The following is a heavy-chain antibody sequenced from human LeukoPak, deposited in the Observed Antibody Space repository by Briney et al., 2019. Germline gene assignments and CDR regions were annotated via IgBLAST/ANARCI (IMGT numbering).Heavy chain of an antibody. J-gene: IGHJ3*02. Sequence: PSETLSLTCTVSGAAISSGGYYWSWIRQRPGKGLEWIGYIYYSGRTYYNPSLKSRGTISVDMSNNQFSLKLSSVTAADTAVYYCARDSRDGYGEDAFDIWGQGTMVTVSS. D-gene: IGHD5-24*01. V-gene: IGHV4-31*03. CDR1: GAAISSGGYY. CDR3: ARDSRDGYGEDAFDI. CDR2: IYYSGRT.